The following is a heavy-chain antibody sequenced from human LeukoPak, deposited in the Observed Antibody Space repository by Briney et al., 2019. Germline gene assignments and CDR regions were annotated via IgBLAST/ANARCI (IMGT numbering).Heavy chain of an antibody. J-gene: IGHJ4*02. CDR1: GFTFSSYS. Sequence: GGSLRLSCAASGFTFSSYSMNWVRQAPGKGLEWVSSISGSSSYIYHADSVKGRFTTSRDNAKNSLYLQMNSLRAEDTAVYYCARAYNWNLDYWGQGTLVTVSS. V-gene: IGHV3-21*01. CDR3: ARAYNWNLDY. D-gene: IGHD1-20*01. CDR2: ISGSSSYI.